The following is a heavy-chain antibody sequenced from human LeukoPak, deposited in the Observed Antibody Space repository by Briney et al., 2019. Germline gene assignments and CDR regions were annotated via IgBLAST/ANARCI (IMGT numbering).Heavy chain of an antibody. V-gene: IGHV5-51*01. CDR3: ARHSSIWHYAPAIDC. J-gene: IGHJ4*02. CDR2: IYPGDSDT. D-gene: IGHD6-13*01. CDR1: GYIFSTYW. Sequence: RGESLKISCKTSGYIFSTYWIGWVRQMPGKGLEWMGVIYPGDSDTRYSPSFQGQVTISADKSIDTAYLQWSSLKASDTAMYYCARHSSIWHYAPAIDCWGQGTLVSVSS.